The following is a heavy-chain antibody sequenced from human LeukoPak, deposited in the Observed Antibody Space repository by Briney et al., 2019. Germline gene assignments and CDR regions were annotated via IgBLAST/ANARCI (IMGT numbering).Heavy chain of an antibody. V-gene: IGHV4-34*01. Sequence: PSETLSLTCAVYGGSFSGYYWSWIRQPPGKGLEWIGEINHSGSTNYNPFLKSRVTISVDTSKNQFSLKLSSVTAADTAVYYCARGSRYGSGSYKWFDPWGQGTLVTVSS. CDR1: GGSFSGYY. CDR2: INHSGST. CDR3: ARGSRYGSGSYKWFDP. J-gene: IGHJ5*02. D-gene: IGHD3-10*01.